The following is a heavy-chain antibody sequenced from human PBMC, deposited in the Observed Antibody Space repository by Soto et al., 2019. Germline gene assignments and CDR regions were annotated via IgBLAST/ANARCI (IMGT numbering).Heavy chain of an antibody. Sequence: PGGSLRLSCAASGFTFSSYAMSWVRQAPGKGLEWVSAISGSGGSTYYADSVKGRFTISRDNSKNTLYLQMNSLRAEDTAVYYCAKALSTMVRGVISYGMVVWGQGTTVTVSS. D-gene: IGHD3-10*01. CDR1: GFTFSSYA. J-gene: IGHJ6*02. CDR3: AKALSTMVRGVISYGMVV. CDR2: ISGSGGST. V-gene: IGHV3-23*01.